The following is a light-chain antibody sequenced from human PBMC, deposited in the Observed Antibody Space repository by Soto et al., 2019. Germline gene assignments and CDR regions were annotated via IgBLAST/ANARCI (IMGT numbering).Light chain of an antibody. V-gene: IGKV1-33*01. Sequence: DIQMTQSPSSLSASVGDRVTITCQASQDISNYLNWYQQKPGKAPKLLIYDASNLETGVPSRFSGSGSGTDFTFTISSLQAEDVAVYYCQQHYGTPFTFGPGTKVDI. J-gene: IGKJ3*01. CDR2: DAS. CDR3: QQHYGTPFT. CDR1: QDISNY.